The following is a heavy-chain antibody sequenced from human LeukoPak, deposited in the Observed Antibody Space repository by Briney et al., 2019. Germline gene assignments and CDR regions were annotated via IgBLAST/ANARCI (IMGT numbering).Heavy chain of an antibody. V-gene: IGHV3-21*01. D-gene: IGHD2-2*01. CDR1: GFTFSSYG. J-gene: IGHJ6*02. CDR2: ISSSSSYI. Sequence: GGSLRLSCVASGFTFSSYGINWVRQAPGRGLEWVSCISSSSSYIYYADSVKGRFTISRDNAKNSLYLQMNSLRAEDTAVYYCARVPGVVPAALMDVWGQGTTVTVSS. CDR3: ARVPGVVPAALMDV.